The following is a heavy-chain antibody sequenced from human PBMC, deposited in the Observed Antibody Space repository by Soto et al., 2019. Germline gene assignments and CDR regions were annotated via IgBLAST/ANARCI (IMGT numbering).Heavy chain of an antibody. Sequence: PGGSLRLSCAASGFTFSSYAMSWVRQAPGKGLEWVSAISGSGGSTYYADSVKGRFTISRDNSKNTLYLQMNSLGAEDTAVYYCAKARKGGSGTLYYFDYWGQGTLVTVSS. CDR3: AKARKGGSGTLYYFDY. J-gene: IGHJ4*02. CDR2: ISGSGGST. D-gene: IGHD3-10*01. V-gene: IGHV3-23*01. CDR1: GFTFSSYA.